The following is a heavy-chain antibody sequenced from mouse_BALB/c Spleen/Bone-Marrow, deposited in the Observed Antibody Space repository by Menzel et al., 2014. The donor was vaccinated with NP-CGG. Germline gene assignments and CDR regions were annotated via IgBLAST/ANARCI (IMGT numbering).Heavy chain of an antibody. D-gene: IGHD4-1*01. V-gene: IGHV5-12-2*01. CDR2: ITNGGGST. CDR3: ATLTGTSY. Sequence: EVQLVESGGGLVQPGGSLKLSCAASGFPFSSYTMSWVRQTPEKRLEWVAFITNGGGSTYYPDTLKGRFTISRDDAKNTLYLQMSSLKSEDTAMYYCATLTGTSYWGQGTLVTVSA. CDR1: GFPFSSYT. J-gene: IGHJ3*01.